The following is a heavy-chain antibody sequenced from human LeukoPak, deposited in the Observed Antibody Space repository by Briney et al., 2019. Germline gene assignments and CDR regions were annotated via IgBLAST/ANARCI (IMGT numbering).Heavy chain of an antibody. D-gene: IGHD3-22*01. CDR2: IKQEGSET. Sequence: GGSLRLSCAASGFTFSSYWMSWVRQAPGKGLEWVANIKQEGSETYYVDSVKGRFTISRDNAKNSLYLQMSSLRAEDTAVYYCARSYDSSGNDAFAIWGQGTMVTVSS. V-gene: IGHV3-7*01. CDR3: ARSYDSSGNDAFAI. CDR1: GFTFSSYW. J-gene: IGHJ3*02.